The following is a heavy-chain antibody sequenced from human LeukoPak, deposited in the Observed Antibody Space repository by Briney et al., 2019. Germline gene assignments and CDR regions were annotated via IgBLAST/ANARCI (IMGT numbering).Heavy chain of an antibody. CDR3: ARGRYYGSGSYYRSLLYYYYGTDV. CDR1: GGSFSGYY. D-gene: IGHD3-10*01. V-gene: IGHV4-34*01. Sequence: SETLSLTCAVYGGSFSGYYWSWIRQPPGKGLEWIGEINHSGSTNYNPSLKSRVTISVDTSKNQFSLKLSSVTAADTAVYYCARGRYYGSGSYYRSLLYYYYGTDVWGQGTTVTVSS. J-gene: IGHJ6*02. CDR2: INHSGST.